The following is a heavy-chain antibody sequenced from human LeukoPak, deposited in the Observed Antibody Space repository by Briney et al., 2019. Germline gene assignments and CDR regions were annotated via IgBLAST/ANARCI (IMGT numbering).Heavy chain of an antibody. J-gene: IGHJ4*02. CDR3: ARDSSGPAF. Sequence: PGGSLRLSCAASGFTFSSYWMSWVRQAPGKGLEWVANIKQDGSEKYYVDSVKGRFTISRDYSRNTLYLQMNSLRADDTAVYYCARDSSGPAFWGQGILVTVSS. CDR2: IKQDGSEK. D-gene: IGHD6-19*01. V-gene: IGHV3-7*03. CDR1: GFTFSSYW.